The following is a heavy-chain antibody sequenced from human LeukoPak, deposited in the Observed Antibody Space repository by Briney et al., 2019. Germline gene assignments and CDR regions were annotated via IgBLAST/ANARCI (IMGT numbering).Heavy chain of an antibody. V-gene: IGHV1-46*01. Sequence: GASVKVSCKASGYTFTSYYMHWVRQPPGQGLEWMGIINPSGGSTSYAQKFQGRVTMTRDTSTSTVYMELSSLRSEDTAVYYCARVWDFWSGYYCLDYWGQGTLVTVSS. J-gene: IGHJ4*02. D-gene: IGHD3-3*01. CDR2: INPSGGST. CDR1: GYTFTSYY. CDR3: ARVWDFWSGYYCLDY.